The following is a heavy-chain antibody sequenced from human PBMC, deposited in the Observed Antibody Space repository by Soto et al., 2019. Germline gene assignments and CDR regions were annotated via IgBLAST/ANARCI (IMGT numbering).Heavy chain of an antibody. J-gene: IGHJ4*02. V-gene: IGHV4-59*01. Sequence: PSLTLSLTCTVSGVSISSYYWSWLLQPPGKGLEWIGYIYYSGSTNYNPSLKSRVTISVDTSKNQFSLKLSSVTAADTAVYYCARVHRDGYPYYFDYWGQGTLVTVSS. CDR3: ARVHRDGYPYYFDY. CDR2: IYYSGST. D-gene: IGHD5-12*01. CDR1: GVSISSYY.